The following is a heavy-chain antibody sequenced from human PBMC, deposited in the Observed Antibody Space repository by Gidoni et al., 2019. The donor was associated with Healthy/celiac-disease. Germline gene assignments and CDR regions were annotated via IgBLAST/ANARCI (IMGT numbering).Heavy chain of an antibody. D-gene: IGHD1-20*01. CDR3: AKGPYNSRYFDL. J-gene: IGHJ2*01. V-gene: IGHV3-30*18. CDR1: GFTFSSYG. Sequence: QVQLVESGGGVVQPGRSLRLSCAASGFTFSSYGMHWVRQAPGKGLEWVAVISYDGSNKYYADSVKGRFTISRDNSKNTLYLQMNSLRAEDTAVYYCAKGPYNSRYFDLWGRGTLVTVSS. CDR2: ISYDGSNK.